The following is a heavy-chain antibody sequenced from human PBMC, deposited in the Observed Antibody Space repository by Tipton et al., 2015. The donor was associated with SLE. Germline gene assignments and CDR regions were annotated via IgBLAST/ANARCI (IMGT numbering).Heavy chain of an antibody. Sequence: SLRLSCVASGFTFSSDPMNWVRQAPGKGLEWVAHIRSGGSDIFYVDSVKGRFTISRDNGRNLLFLYMNSLRVDDTAVYYCVRDFDWAFDLWGQGTMVTVSS. V-gene: IGHV3-48*01. CDR1: GFTFSSDP. J-gene: IGHJ3*01. CDR3: VRDFDWAFDL. CDR2: IRSGGSDI. D-gene: IGHD3-9*01.